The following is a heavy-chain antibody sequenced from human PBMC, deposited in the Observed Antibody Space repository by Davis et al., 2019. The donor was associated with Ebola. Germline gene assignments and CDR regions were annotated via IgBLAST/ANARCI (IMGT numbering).Heavy chain of an antibody. CDR1: GYTFTSYT. D-gene: IGHD6-19*01. J-gene: IGHJ5*02. CDR3: ARGRTVTDTRGLSWFDP. V-gene: IGHV1-3*01. Sequence: AVSVKVSCKASGYTFTSYTMHWVRQAPGQRLEWMGWINAGNGNTKYSQRFQGRVTITRDTSASIAYMELSSLRSEDTAVYYCARGRTVTDTRGLSWFDPWGQGTLVTVSS. CDR2: INAGNGNT.